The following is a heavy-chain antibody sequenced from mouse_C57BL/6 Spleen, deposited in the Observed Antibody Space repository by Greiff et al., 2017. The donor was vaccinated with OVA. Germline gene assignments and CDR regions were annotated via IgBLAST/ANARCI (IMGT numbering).Heavy chain of an antibody. Sequence: DVKLQESGPGLVKPSQSLSLTCSVTGYSITSGYYWNWIRQFPGNKLEWMGYISYDGSNNYNPSLKNRISITRDTSKNQFFLKLNSVTTEDTATYYCARAYDEEAWFAYWGQGTLVTVSA. CDR1: GYSITSGYY. J-gene: IGHJ3*01. CDR2: ISYDGSN. V-gene: IGHV3-6*01. D-gene: IGHD2-12*01. CDR3: ARAYDEEAWFAY.